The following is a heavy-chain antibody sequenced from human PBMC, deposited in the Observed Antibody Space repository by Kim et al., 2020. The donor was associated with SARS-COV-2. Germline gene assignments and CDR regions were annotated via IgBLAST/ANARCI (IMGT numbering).Heavy chain of an antibody. J-gene: IGHJ6*02. V-gene: IGHV1-69*13. Sequence: SVKVSCKASGGTFSSYAISWVRQAPGQGLEWMGGIIPIFGTANYAQKFQGRVTITADESTSTAYMELSSLRSEDTAVYYCARGPVPAALFNYYYGMDVWGQGTTVTVSS. CDR2: IIPIFGTA. D-gene: IGHD2-2*01. CDR3: ARGPVPAALFNYYYGMDV. CDR1: GGTFSSYA.